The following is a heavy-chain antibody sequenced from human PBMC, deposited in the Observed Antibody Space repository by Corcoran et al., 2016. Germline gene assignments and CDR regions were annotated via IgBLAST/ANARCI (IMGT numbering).Heavy chain of an antibody. V-gene: IGHV1-2*02. D-gene: IGHD4-17*01. J-gene: IGHJ5*02. Sequence: QVQLVQSGAEVKKPGASVKVSCKASGYTFTDYYIHWVRQAPGQGLEWMGWITPNNGGTNFAQMLPGRITMTRDTSINTAYLELISLPSDDTAVYYCARSAKADDGNNWCDPWGQGTLVTVSS. CDR1: GYTFTDYY. CDR3: ARSAKADDGNNWCDP. CDR2: ITPNNGGT.